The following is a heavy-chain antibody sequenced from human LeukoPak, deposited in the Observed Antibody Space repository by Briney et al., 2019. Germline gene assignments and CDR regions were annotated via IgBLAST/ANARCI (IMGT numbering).Heavy chain of an antibody. CDR3: ARDGREYDY. V-gene: IGHV1-18*01. Sequence: GGSLRLSCAASGFTFSSYGISWVRQAPGQGLEWMGWISAYNGNTNYAQKLQGRVTMTTDTSTSTAYMELRSLRSDDTAVYYCARDGREYDYWGQGTLVTVSS. CDR1: GFTFSSYG. CDR2: ISAYNGNT. D-gene: IGHD3-10*01. J-gene: IGHJ4*02.